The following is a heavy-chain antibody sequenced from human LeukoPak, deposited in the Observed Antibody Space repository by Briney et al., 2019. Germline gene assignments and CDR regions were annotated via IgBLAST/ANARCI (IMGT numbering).Heavy chain of an antibody. CDR3: ARSWGYCSGGSCHFDY. J-gene: IGHJ4*02. D-gene: IGHD2-15*01. Sequence: ASVKVSCKASGGTFSSYAISWVRQAPGQGLEWMGGIFPIFGTANYAQKFQGGVTITTDESTSTAYMELSSLRSEDTAVYYCARSWGYCSGGSCHFDYWGQGTLVTVSS. CDR1: GGTFSSYA. CDR2: IFPIFGTA. V-gene: IGHV1-69*05.